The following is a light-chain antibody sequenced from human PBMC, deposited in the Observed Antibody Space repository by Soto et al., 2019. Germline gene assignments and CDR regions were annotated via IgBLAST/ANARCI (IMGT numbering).Light chain of an antibody. CDR3: QQYNNWPWT. Sequence: EIVMTQSPATLSVSPGERATLSCRASQSVSSNLAWYQQKPGQAPRLLIYGASTRATGIPARFSGSGSGTDFTLTISSLKSEEFKVYYCQQYNNWPWTIGQGNKVEIK. J-gene: IGKJ1*01. V-gene: IGKV3-15*01. CDR2: GAS. CDR1: QSVSSN.